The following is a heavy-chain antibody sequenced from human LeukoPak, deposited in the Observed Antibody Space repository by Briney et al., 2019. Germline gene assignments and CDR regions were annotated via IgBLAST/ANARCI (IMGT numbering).Heavy chain of an antibody. V-gene: IGHV1-24*01. D-gene: IGHD2-2*02. J-gene: IGHJ4*02. CDR2: FDPGDGET. CDR1: GYTLTELS. CDR3: ATSPVGSNIVVVPAAIGSY. Sequence: ASVKVSCKVSGYTLTELSMHWVRQAPGKGLEWMGGFDPGDGETIYAQKFQGRVTMTEDTSTDTAYMELSSLRPEDTAVYYCATSPVGSNIVVVPAAIGSYWGQGTLVTVSS.